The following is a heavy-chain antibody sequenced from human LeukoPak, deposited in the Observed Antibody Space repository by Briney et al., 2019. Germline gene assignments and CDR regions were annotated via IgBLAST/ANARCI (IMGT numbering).Heavy chain of an antibody. V-gene: IGHV3-23*01. CDR1: GFTFSSYA. D-gene: IGHD1-7*01. CDR3: ANSNWNYRN. Sequence: HSGGSLRPSCAASGFTFSSYAMTWVRQAPGKGLEWVSGISDSGGSTYYADSVKGRFTISRDNSKNTLYLQMNSLGAEDTAVYYCANSNWNYRNWGQGTLVTVSS. CDR2: ISDSGGST. J-gene: IGHJ4*02.